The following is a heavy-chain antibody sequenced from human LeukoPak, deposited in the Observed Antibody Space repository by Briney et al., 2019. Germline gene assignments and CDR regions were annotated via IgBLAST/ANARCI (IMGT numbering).Heavy chain of an antibody. J-gene: IGHJ4*02. CDR3: ATGLGSRTWFDY. D-gene: IGHD3-9*01. Sequence: AASVKVSCTVSGYTLTELSMHWVRQAPGKGLEWMGGFDPEDGETIYAQKFQGRVAMTEDTSTDTAYMELSSLRSEDTAVYYCATGLGSRTWFDYWGQGTLVTVSS. CDR1: GYTLTELS. CDR2: FDPEDGET. V-gene: IGHV1-24*01.